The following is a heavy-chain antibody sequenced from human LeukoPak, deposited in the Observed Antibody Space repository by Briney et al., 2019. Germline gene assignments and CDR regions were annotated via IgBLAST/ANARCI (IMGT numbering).Heavy chain of an antibody. D-gene: IGHD2-2*01. Sequence: KASETLSLTCAVSGFSISSGYFWAWIRQSPGKGLEWIGSIFHSGITYYNPSLKSRITISVDTSKNQFSLRLSSVTAADTAVYYCASRFIYCSSTSCPDYWGQGTLVTVSS. J-gene: IGHJ4*02. CDR1: GFSISSGYF. V-gene: IGHV4-38-2*01. CDR3: ASRFIYCSSTSCPDY. CDR2: IFHSGIT.